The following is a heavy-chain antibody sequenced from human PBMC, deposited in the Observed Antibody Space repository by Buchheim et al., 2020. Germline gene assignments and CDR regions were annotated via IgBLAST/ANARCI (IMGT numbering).Heavy chain of an antibody. D-gene: IGHD6-19*01. J-gene: IGHJ5*02. Sequence: QVQLQESGPGLVMPSQTLSLTCTVSGGSITYGGYYWSWIRQHPGKGLEWIGYVYYSETTYYNPSLKSRVTISVDTSKNQFSLKLSSVTAADTAVYYCARAGSGWYFSGWFDPWGQGTL. V-gene: IGHV4-31*03. CDR2: VYYSETT. CDR3: ARAGSGWYFSGWFDP. CDR1: GGSITYGGYY.